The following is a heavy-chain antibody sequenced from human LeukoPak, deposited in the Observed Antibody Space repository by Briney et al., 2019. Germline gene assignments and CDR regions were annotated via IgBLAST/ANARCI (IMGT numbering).Heavy chain of an antibody. CDR3: VRPSDPATVRAPFDS. J-gene: IGHJ4*02. CDR2: IYYSGST. V-gene: IGHV4-39*01. D-gene: IGHD4-17*01. CDR1: GGSISSSSYY. Sequence: SETLSLTCTVSGGSISSSSYYWGWIRQPPGKGLEWIGSIYYSGSTYYNPSLNSRVTISVDTSKNQFSLELSSVTAADTAVYYCVRPSDPATVRAPFDSWGQGTLVTVSS.